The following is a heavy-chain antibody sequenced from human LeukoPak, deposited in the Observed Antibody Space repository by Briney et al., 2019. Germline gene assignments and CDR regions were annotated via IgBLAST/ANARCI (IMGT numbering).Heavy chain of an antibody. D-gene: IGHD1-7*01. CDR2: INHSGST. CDR3: ARAGLTGTGPYNWFDP. CDR1: GGSFSGYY. J-gene: IGHJ5*02. V-gene: IGHV4-34*01. Sequence: TSQTLSLTCAVDGGSFSGYYWSWVRQPPGKGLEWHGEINHSGSTKYNPSLKSRVTISVDTSKNQFSLKLSSVTAADTAVYYCARAGLTGTGPYNWFDPWGQGTLVTVSS.